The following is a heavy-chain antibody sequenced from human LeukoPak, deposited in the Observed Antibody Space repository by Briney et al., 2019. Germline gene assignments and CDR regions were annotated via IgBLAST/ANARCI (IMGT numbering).Heavy chain of an antibody. CDR1: GYTFTSYG. J-gene: IGHJ6*02. V-gene: IGHV1-18*01. CDR3: ASQVVPAAQGNYYYGMDV. D-gene: IGHD2-2*01. CDR2: ISAYNGNT. Sequence: ASVKVSCKASGYTFTSYGISWVRQAPGQGLEWMGWISAYNGNTNYAQKLQGRVTMTTDTSTSTAYMELRSLRSDDTAVYYCASQVVPAAQGNYYYGMDVWGQGTTVTVSS.